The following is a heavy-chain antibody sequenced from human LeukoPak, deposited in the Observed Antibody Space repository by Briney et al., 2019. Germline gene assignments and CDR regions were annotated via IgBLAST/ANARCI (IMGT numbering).Heavy chain of an antibody. CDR1: GGSISSGSYY. D-gene: IGHD3-22*01. J-gene: IGHJ4*02. V-gene: IGHV4-61*02. CDR2: IYTTGST. CDR3: AAGPRYISGYYRSFDY. Sequence: SETLSLTCTVSGGSISSGSYYWSWIRQPAGKGLEWIGRIYTTGSTNYNPSLKSRVTISVDTSKNQFSLKLSSVTAADTAVYYCAAGPRYISGYYRSFDYWGQGTLVTVSS.